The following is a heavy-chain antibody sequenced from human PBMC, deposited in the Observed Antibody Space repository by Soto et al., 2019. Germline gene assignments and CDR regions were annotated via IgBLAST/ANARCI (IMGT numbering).Heavy chain of an antibody. CDR1: GYTFTSYG. D-gene: IGHD2-2*01. J-gene: IGHJ6*02. V-gene: IGHV1-18*01. CDR2: ISAYNGNT. Sequence: QVKLVQSGAEVKKPGASVKVSCKASGYTFTSYGISWVRQAPGQGLEWMGWISAYNGNTNYAQKLQGRVTMTTDTSTSTAYMELRSLRSDDTAVYYCARDVDSWGLVVAMRINPYYYYYGMDVWGQGNTVTVSS. CDR3: ARDVDSWGLVVAMRINPYYYYYGMDV.